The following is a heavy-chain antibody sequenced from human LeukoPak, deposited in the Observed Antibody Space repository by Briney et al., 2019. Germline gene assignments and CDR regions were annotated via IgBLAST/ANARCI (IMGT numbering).Heavy chain of an antibody. V-gene: IGHV3-74*01. CDR1: GFIFSNFW. J-gene: IGHJ4*02. CDR3: GRGMRDYYGLDY. D-gene: IGHD3-10*01. Sequence: GGSLRLSCAASGFIFSNFWMHWVCQVPGKGLVWVSHINSDGRTTDYADSVRGRFTISRDNAKNTLYLQMNRLTVEDTAVYYCGRGMRDYYGLDYWGQGFLVTVSS. CDR2: INSDGRTT.